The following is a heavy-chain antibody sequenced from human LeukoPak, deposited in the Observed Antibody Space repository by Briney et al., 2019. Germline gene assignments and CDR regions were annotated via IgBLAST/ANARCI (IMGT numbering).Heavy chain of an antibody. V-gene: IGHV1-18*01. J-gene: IGHJ4*02. CDR3: ASSGSYRTPGKY. CDR1: GYTFTSYG. Sequence: ASVKVSCKASGYTFTSYGISWVRQAPGQGLEWVGWISAYNGNTNYAQKLQGRVTMTTDTSTSTAYMELRSLRSDDTAVYYCASSGSYRTPGKYWGQGTLVTVSS. CDR2: ISAYNGNT. D-gene: IGHD1-26*01.